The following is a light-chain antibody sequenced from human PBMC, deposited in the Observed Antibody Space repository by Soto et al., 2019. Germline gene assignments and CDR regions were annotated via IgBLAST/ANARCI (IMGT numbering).Light chain of an antibody. Sequence: EIVLTQSPGTLSLSPGERATLSCRASQSLGSNYLAWYQQKPGQAPRLLIYGASGRATGIPDRFSGSGSGTDLTLTISRLEPEDFAMYYCQHYGASHFTFGPGTKVDIK. CDR2: GAS. CDR3: QHYGASHFT. V-gene: IGKV3-20*01. J-gene: IGKJ3*01. CDR1: QSLGSNY.